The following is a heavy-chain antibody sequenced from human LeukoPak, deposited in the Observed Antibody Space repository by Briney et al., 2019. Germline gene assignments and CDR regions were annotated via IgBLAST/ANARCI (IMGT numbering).Heavy chain of an antibody. CDR2: ISSSSSYI. V-gene: IGHV3-21*01. J-gene: IGHJ4*02. D-gene: IGHD3-22*01. CDR3: AKRSSGYQFDY. CDR1: GFTFSSYS. Sequence: GGSLRLSCAASGFTFSSYSMNWVRQAPGKGLEWVSSISSSSSYIYYADSVKGRFTISRDNSKNTLYLQMNSLRAGDTAVYYCAKRSSGYQFDYWGQGTLVTVSS.